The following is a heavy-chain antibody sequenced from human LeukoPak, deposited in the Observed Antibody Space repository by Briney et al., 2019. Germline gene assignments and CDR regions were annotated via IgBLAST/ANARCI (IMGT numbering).Heavy chain of an antibody. D-gene: IGHD6-19*01. J-gene: IGHJ4*02. Sequence: PGRSLRLSCAASGFTFSSYGMHWVRQAPGKGLEWVAVILYDGSNKYYADSVKGRFTISRDNSKNTLYLQMNSLRAEDTAVYYCAKVRAGIAVAGPFDYWGQGTLVTVSS. CDR3: AKVRAGIAVAGPFDY. V-gene: IGHV3-30*18. CDR1: GFTFSSYG. CDR2: ILYDGSNK.